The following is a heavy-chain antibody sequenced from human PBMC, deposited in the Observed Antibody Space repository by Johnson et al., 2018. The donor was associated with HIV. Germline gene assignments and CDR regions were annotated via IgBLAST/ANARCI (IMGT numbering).Heavy chain of an antibody. CDR3: ARDLGGSYSGLDAFDI. J-gene: IGHJ3*02. V-gene: IGHV3-48*04. D-gene: IGHD1-26*01. CDR2: IRSSGSTI. Sequence: EVQLVESGGGVVQPGRSLRLSCAASGFTFSDYGIHWVRQVPGKGLEWVSYIRSSGSTIYSADSVKGRFTISRDNAKNSLYLQMNSLRAEDTAVYYCARDLGGSYSGLDAFDIWGQGTMVTVSS. CDR1: GFTFSDYG.